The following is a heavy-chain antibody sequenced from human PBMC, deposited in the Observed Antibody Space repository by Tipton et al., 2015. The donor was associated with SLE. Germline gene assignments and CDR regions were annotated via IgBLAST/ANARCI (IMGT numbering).Heavy chain of an antibody. D-gene: IGHD4-23*01. V-gene: IGHV4-34*01. J-gene: IGHJ4*02. CDR3: ARYSFVVTPFDY. Sequence: TLSLTCAVYGGSFSGYYWSWIRQPPGKGLEWIGEINQSGSTNYNASLKSRVAISVDTSKNQFSLRLSSVTAADSAVYYCARYSFVVTPFDYWGQGTLVTVSS. CDR1: GGSFSGYY. CDR2: INQSGST.